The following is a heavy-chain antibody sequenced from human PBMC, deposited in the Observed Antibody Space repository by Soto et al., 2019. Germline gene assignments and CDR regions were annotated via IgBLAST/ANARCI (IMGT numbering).Heavy chain of an antibody. CDR2: INHSGTT. Sequence: PFDALSLTAAVYVGSFGSYYWSWIRQPQGKGLEWIGEINHSGTTNYNPSLKSRVTISVDTAKNQFSLKLSSVTAADTAVYYCASPTRQSLGLRYYYGMDVWGQGTPVTSP. J-gene: IGHJ6*02. CDR1: VGSFGSYY. D-gene: IGHD6-19*01. V-gene: IGHV4-34*01. CDR3: ASPTRQSLGLRYYYGMDV.